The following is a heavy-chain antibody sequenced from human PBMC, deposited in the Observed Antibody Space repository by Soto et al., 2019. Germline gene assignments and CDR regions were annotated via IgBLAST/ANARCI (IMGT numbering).Heavy chain of an antibody. Sequence: QVQLVESGGGGVQPGRSLRLSCAASGFTFSSYGMHWVRQAPGKGLEWVAVISYDGSNKYYADSVKGRFTISRDNSKNTLYLQMNSLRAEDTAVYYCAKDPAVGSGSYFAFDIWGQGTMVTVSS. J-gene: IGHJ3*02. V-gene: IGHV3-30*18. CDR1: GFTFSSYG. CDR2: ISYDGSNK. D-gene: IGHD1-26*01. CDR3: AKDPAVGSGSYFAFDI.